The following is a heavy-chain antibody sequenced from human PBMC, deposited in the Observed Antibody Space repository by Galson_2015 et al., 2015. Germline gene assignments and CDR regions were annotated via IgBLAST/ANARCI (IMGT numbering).Heavy chain of an antibody. CDR1: GFTFSSYA. Sequence: SLRLSCAASGFTFSSYAMSWVRQAPGKGLEWVSGISGSGGSTYYADSVKGRFTISRDNSKNTLNLQMNSLGAEDTAVYYCARSAVVRGVIVIDYWGQGTLVTVSS. D-gene: IGHD3-10*01. J-gene: IGHJ4*02. CDR2: ISGSGGST. V-gene: IGHV3-23*01. CDR3: ARSAVVRGVIVIDY.